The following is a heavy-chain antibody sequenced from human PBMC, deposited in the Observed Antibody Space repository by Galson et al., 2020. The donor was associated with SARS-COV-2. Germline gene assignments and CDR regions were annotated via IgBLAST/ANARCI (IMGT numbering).Heavy chain of an antibody. CDR1: GFTFSNYA. Sequence: GGSLRLSCAASGFTFSNYAMYWVRQAPGKGLEWVALISYDGSNKYYADSVKGRFTISRDNSKNTLYLQMNSLRAEDTAVYYCARERYGARSYAEVYSWGQGTLVIVSS. V-gene: IGHV3-30*04. J-gene: IGHJ4*02. CDR2: ISYDGSNK. CDR3: ARERYGARSYAEVYS. D-gene: IGHD3-10*01.